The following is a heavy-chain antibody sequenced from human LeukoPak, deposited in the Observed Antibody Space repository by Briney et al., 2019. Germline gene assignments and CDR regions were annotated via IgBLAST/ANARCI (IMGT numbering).Heavy chain of an antibody. CDR3: ASFVDNWFDP. J-gene: IGHJ5*02. CDR1: GGTFSSYA. V-gene: IGHV1-69*13. CDR2: IIPIFGTA. Sequence: SVKVSCKASGGTFSSYAISWVRQAPGQGLEWMGGIIPIFGTANYAQKFQGRVTITADESTSTAYMELNSLRSEDTAVYYCASFVDNWFDPWGQGTLVTVSS. D-gene: IGHD3-3*01.